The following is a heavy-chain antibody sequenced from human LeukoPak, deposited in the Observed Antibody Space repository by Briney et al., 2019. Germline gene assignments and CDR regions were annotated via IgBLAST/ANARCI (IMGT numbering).Heavy chain of an antibody. J-gene: IGHJ3*02. CDR2: INTDGDST. Sequence: VWVSRINTDGDSTVYADSVKGRFTISKDNAKNTLYLQMNSLRLEDTATYYCARTRGNAFDIWGQGTMVTVSS. D-gene: IGHD3-16*01. CDR3: ARTRGNAFDI. V-gene: IGHV3-74*01.